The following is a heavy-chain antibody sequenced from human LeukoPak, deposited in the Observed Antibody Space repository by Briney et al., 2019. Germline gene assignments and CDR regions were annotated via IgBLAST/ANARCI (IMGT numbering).Heavy chain of an antibody. D-gene: IGHD5-18*01. V-gene: IGHV3-23*01. J-gene: IGHJ6*03. CDR3: AKGGYSNGRYYYYYMDV. CDR2: IRGSGGGT. CDR1: GFTFSSYA. Sequence: GVLRLSCAASGFTFSSYAMSWVRQAPGKGLEWVSAIRGSGGGTNYGDSVKGRFTISRDNSKNTLYLQMNSLRAEDTAVYYCAKGGYSNGRYYYYYMDVWGEGTTVTVSS.